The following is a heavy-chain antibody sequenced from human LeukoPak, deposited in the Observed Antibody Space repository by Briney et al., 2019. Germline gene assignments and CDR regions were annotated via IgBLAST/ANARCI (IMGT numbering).Heavy chain of an antibody. D-gene: IGHD3-10*01. CDR1: GFTFSSYG. V-gene: IGHV3-30*18. CDR2: ISYDGSNK. CDR3: ANWLGGVYGSGSYRGMDV. Sequence: GRSLRLSCAASGFTFSSYGMHWVRQAPGKGLEWVAVISYDGSNKYYADSVKGRFTISRDNSKNTLYLQMNSLRAEDTAVYYCANWLGGVYGSGSYRGMDVWGQGTTVTVSS. J-gene: IGHJ6*02.